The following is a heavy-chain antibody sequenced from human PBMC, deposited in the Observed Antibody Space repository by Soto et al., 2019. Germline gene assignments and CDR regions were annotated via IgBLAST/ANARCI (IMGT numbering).Heavy chain of an antibody. D-gene: IGHD6-13*01. V-gene: IGHV3-72*01. CDR3: ARDNGYISSWYAFDI. Sequence: GGSLRLSCAASGFTFSDHYMDWVRQAPGKGLEWVGRTRNKANSYTTEYAASVKGRFTISRDDSKNSLYLQMNSLKTEDTAVYLCARDNGYISSWYAFDIWGQGTMVTVSS. J-gene: IGHJ3*02. CDR2: TRNKANSYTT. CDR1: GFTFSDHY.